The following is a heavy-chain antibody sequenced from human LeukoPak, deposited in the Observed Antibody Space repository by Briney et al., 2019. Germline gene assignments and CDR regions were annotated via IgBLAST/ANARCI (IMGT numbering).Heavy chain of an antibody. Sequence: ASVEVSCKASGYTFTSYGISWVRQAPGQGLEWMGWINPNSGGTNYAQKFQGRVTMTRDTSISTAYMELSRLRSDDTAVYYCAREAKVEPGAFDIWGQGTMVTVSS. V-gene: IGHV1-2*02. J-gene: IGHJ3*02. CDR3: AREAKVEPGAFDI. CDR1: GYTFTSYG. D-gene: IGHD2-2*01. CDR2: INPNSGGT.